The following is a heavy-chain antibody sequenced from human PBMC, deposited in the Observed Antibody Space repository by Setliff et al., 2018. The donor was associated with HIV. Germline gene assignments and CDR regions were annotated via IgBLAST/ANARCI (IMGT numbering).Heavy chain of an antibody. J-gene: IGHJ4*01. Sequence: ASVKVSCKASGYTFTTYPMHWVRQAPGQGLEWMGVINTSGGSAGYAEKFRGRVTMTRDTSTNTVYMDLPNLRSEDTAVYYCARNQGDSSGWYAGDFWGHGTLVTVSS. V-gene: IGHV1-46*01. CDR3: ARNQGDSSGWYAGDF. CDR2: INTSGGSA. D-gene: IGHD6-19*01. CDR1: GYTFTTYP.